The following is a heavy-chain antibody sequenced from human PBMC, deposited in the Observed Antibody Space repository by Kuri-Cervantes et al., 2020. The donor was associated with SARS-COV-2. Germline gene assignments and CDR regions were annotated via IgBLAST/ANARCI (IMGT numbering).Heavy chain of an antibody. V-gene: IGHV1-46*01. CDR2: INPRGGGT. J-gene: IGHJ4*02. Sequence: ASVKVSCKASGYIFTNYYMSWVRQAPGQGLEWLGIINPRGGGTSYAQKFQGRVTMTRDTSTSTVYMELSSLRSEDTAVYYCARGRLSSDYFDYWGQGTLVTVSS. CDR1: GYIFTNYY. D-gene: IGHD6-6*01. CDR3: ARGRLSSDYFDY.